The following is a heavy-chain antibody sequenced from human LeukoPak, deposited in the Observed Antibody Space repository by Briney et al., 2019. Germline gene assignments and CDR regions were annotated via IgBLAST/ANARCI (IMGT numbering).Heavy chain of an antibody. D-gene: IGHD2-15*01. CDR1: GFTVSNNY. CDR2: IYSGGNT. CDR3: ARDPGYCSGGSCYDY. V-gene: IGHV3-53*01. Sequence: PGGSLRLSCAASGFTVSNNYMSWVRQAPGKGLEWVSVIYSGGNTYYADSVKGRFIISRDSSKNTLYLQMNSLSAEDTAVYYCARDPGYCSGGSCYDYWGQGTLVTVSS. J-gene: IGHJ4*02.